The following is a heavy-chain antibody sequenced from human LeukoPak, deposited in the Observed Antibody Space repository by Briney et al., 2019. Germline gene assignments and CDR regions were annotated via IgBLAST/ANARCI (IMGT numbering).Heavy chain of an antibody. V-gene: IGHV4-34*01. CDR2: INHSGST. J-gene: IGHJ5*02. CDR1: GGSFSGYY. Sequence: SETLSLTCAVYGGSFSGYYWSWIRQPPGKGLEWIGEINHSGSTNYNPSLKSRVTISVDTSKNQFSLKLSSVTAADTAVYYCASAMTTVTTGWFDPWGQGTLVTVSS. CDR3: ASAMTTVTTGWFDP. D-gene: IGHD4-17*01.